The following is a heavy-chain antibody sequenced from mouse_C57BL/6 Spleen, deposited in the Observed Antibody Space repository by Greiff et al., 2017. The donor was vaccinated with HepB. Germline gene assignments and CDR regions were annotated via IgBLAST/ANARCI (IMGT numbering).Heavy chain of an antibody. Sequence: VQLQQSGTELVKPGASVKLSCKASGYTFTSYWMHWVKQRPGQGLEWIGNINPSNGGTNYNEKFKSKATLTVDKSSSTAYMQLSSLTSEDSAVYYCASAYYSNPRDFDYWGQGTTLTVSS. CDR3: ASAYYSNPRDFDY. CDR2: INPSNGGT. V-gene: IGHV1-53*01. J-gene: IGHJ2*01. CDR1: GYTFTSYW. D-gene: IGHD2-5*01.